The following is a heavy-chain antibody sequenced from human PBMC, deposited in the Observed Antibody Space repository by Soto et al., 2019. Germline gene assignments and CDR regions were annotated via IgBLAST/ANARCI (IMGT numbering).Heavy chain of an antibody. D-gene: IGHD5-12*01. J-gene: IGHJ5*02. CDR2: ISGSGGST. V-gene: IGHV3-23*01. CDR1: GFTFSSYA. CDR3: AKYNMVATISNWFDP. Sequence: EVQLLESGGGLVQPGGSLRLSCAASGFTFSSYAMSWVRQAPGKGLEWVSAISGSGGSTYYADSVKGRFTISRDNSNNPMYLQMNSLRAEDTAVYYCAKYNMVATISNWFDPWGQGTLVTVSS.